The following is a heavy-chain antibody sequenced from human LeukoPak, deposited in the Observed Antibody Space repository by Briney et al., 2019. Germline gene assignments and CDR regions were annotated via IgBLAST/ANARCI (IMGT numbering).Heavy chain of an antibody. CDR3: AKAYYYYGSGSKTYYYGMDV. CDR2: ISSSGSTI. V-gene: IGHV3-11*04. Sequence: GGSLRLSCAASGFTFSDYYMSWIRQAPGKGLEWVSYISSSGSTIYYADSVKGRYTISRDNAKNSLYLQMNSLRAEDTAVYYCAKAYYYYGSGSKTYYYGMDVWGQGTTVTVSS. D-gene: IGHD3-10*01. J-gene: IGHJ6*02. CDR1: GFTFSDYY.